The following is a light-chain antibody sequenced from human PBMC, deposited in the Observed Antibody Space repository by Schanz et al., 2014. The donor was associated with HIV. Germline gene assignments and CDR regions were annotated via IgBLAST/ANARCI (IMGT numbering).Light chain of an antibody. CDR2: EVS. J-gene: IGLJ2*01. Sequence: QSALTQPRSVSGSPGQSVTISCTGTSSDVGSYDYVSWYQQFPGKAPKVMIYEVSKRPSGVPDRFSGSKSGNTASLTVSGLQAEDEADYYCSSYAGSNNLVFGGGTKLTVL. CDR1: SSDVGSYDY. V-gene: IGLV2-8*01. CDR3: SSYAGSNNLV.